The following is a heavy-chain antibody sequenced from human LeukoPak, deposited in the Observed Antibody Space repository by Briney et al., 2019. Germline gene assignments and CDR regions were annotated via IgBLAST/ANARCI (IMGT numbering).Heavy chain of an antibody. CDR2: ISYDGSNK. Sequence: QPGRSLRLSCAASGFIFSSCAMHWVRQAPGKGLEWVAVISYDGSNKYYADSVKGRFTISRDNSKNTLYLQMNSLRAEDTAVYYCATSGGATVEIMYYLDYWGQGTLVTVSS. J-gene: IGHJ4*02. CDR1: GFIFSSCA. CDR3: ATSGGATVEIMYYLDY. V-gene: IGHV3-30-3*01. D-gene: IGHD1-26*01.